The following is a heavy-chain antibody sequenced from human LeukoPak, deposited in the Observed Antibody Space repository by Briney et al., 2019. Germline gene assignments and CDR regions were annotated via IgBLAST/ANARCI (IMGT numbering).Heavy chain of an antibody. CDR3: ARDQGFASSWYES. CDR1: GFTFSSYG. Sequence: GRSLRLSCAASGFTFSSYGMHWVRQAPGKGLEWVAVIWYDGGNKYYADSVKGRFTVSRDNSKNTLYLQMNSLRAEDTAVYYCARDQGFASSWYESWGQGTLVTVSS. CDR2: IWYDGGNK. V-gene: IGHV3-33*01. J-gene: IGHJ5*01. D-gene: IGHD3-16*01.